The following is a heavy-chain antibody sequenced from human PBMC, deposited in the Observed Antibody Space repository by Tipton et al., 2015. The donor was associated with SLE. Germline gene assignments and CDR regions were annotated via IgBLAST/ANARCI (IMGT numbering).Heavy chain of an antibody. J-gene: IGHJ6*03. V-gene: IGHV4-59*01. CDR2: IYYSGST. Sequence: TLSLTCTVSGGSISSYYWSWIRQPPGKGLEWIGYIYYSGSTNYNPSLKSRVTTSVDTSKNQFSLKLSSVTAADTAVYYCARSGSYPYYYYYMDVWGKGTTVTVSS. CDR3: ARSGSYPYYYYYMDV. D-gene: IGHD1-26*01. CDR1: GGSISSYY.